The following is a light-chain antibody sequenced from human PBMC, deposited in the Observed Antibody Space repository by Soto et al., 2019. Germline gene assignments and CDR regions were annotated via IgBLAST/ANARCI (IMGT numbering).Light chain of an antibody. CDR1: QSISSY. CDR3: QQSYSTLWT. CDR2: AAS. Sequence: DIQMTQSPSSLSASVGDRVTITCRASQSISSYLNWYQQKPGKAPKLLIYAASSLQSGVPSRFSGSGSGTDFTLTISSLQPEDFATYYCQQSYSTLWTSGQGTKLEIK. J-gene: IGKJ2*01. V-gene: IGKV1-39*01.